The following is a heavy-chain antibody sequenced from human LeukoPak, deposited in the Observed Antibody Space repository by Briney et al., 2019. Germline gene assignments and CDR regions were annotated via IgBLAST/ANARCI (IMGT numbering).Heavy chain of an antibody. V-gene: IGHV4-34*01. CDR2: INHRGDI. CDR3: ATGERITMVGPDFDF. D-gene: IGHD3-10*01. J-gene: IGHJ4*02. CDR1: GGSFTSYY. Sequence: SETLSLTCAVYGGSFTSYYWSWIRQPPGKGLEWIGEINHRGDINSNPSLRSRITMSIDTSRARFSLRLRSLTAADTAIYYCATGERITMVGPDFDFWGQGSLVTVSS.